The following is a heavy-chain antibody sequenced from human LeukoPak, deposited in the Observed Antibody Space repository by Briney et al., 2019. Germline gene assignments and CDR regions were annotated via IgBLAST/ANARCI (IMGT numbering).Heavy chain of an antibody. D-gene: IGHD3-3*01. CDR3: ARSGEAGVVKT. J-gene: IGHJ5*02. V-gene: IGHV7-4-1*02. CDR1: GYTFTSYD. Sequence: ASVKVSCKASGYTFTSYDINWVRQATGQGLDWMGWINTNTGHPTYAQGFTGRFVFSLDPSVSTAYLQISSLKAEDTAVYYCARSGEAGVVKTWGQGTLVTVSS. CDR2: INTNTGHP.